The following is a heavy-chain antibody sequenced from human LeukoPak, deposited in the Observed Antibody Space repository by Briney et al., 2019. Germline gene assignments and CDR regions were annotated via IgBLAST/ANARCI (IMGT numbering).Heavy chain of an antibody. J-gene: IGHJ4*02. Sequence: GGSLRLSCEASGFTFSSYGMHWVRQAPGKGLEWVAVIWYDGSNKYYADSVKGRFTISRDNSKNTLYLQMNSLRAEDTAVYYCARDRYSSGWYGVFDYWGQGTLVTVSS. CDR3: ARDRYSSGWYGVFDY. CDR2: IWYDGSNK. V-gene: IGHV3-33*01. D-gene: IGHD6-19*01. CDR1: GFTFSSYG.